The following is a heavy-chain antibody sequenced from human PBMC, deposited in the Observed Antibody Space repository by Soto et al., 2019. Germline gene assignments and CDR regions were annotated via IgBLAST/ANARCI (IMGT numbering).Heavy chain of an antibody. D-gene: IGHD3-10*01. V-gene: IGHV2-5*02. J-gene: IGHJ4*02. Sequence: QITLKESGPTLVKPTQTLTLTCTFSGFSLTSSGVGVGWIRQSPGKVLEHLALIYWDDDKRYSPSLKSRLTITKDISENQVVLTMTNMDPMDTGTYYSTRSRGPLDYWGQGAQVTVSS. CDR3: TRSRGPLDY. CDR2: IYWDDDK. CDR1: GFSLTSSGVG.